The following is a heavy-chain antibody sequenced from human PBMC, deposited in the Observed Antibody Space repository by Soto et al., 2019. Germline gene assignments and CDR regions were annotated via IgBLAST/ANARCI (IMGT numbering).Heavy chain of an antibody. Sequence: QVQLVQSGAEVKKPGSSVKVSCKASGGTFSSYAISWVRQAPGQGLEWMGGIIPIFGTANYAQKFQGRVTITADESTSTAYMELSSLRSEDTAMYYCARGVAGTSPLDWYFDLWGRGTLVTVSS. D-gene: IGHD6-19*01. CDR3: ARGVAGTSPLDWYFDL. J-gene: IGHJ2*01. V-gene: IGHV1-69*01. CDR2: IIPIFGTA. CDR1: GGTFSSYA.